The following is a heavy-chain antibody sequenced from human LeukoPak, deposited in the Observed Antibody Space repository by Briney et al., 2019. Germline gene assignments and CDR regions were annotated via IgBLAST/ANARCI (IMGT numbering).Heavy chain of an antibody. Sequence: SETLSLTCAVYGGSFSGYYWSWIRQPPGKGLEWIGEINHSGSTNYNPSLKSRVTISVDTSKNQFSLKLSPVTAADTAVYYCARAGDIVATMEYYFDYWGQGTLVTVSS. V-gene: IGHV4-34*01. D-gene: IGHD5-12*01. CDR3: ARAGDIVATMEYYFDY. J-gene: IGHJ4*02. CDR2: INHSGST. CDR1: GGSFSGYY.